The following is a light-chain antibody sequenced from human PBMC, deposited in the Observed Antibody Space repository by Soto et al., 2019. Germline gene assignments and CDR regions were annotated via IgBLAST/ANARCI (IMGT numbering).Light chain of an antibody. CDR1: SSDVGGYNY. V-gene: IGLV2-14*01. CDR3: SSYTRSSTVV. Sequence: QSALTQPASVSGSPGQSITISCTGTSSDVGGYNYVSWYQQHPGKAPKLMIYDVSNRPSGVSNSFSGSKSGNTASLTISGLQAEDEAYYYCSSYTRSSTVVFGGGTDLTAL. J-gene: IGLJ2*01. CDR2: DVS.